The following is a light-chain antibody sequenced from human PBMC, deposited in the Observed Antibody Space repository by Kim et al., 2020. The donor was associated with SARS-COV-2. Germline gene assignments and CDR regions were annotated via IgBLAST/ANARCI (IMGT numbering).Light chain of an antibody. CDR1: KLGDKY. CDR3: QAWDSSTVV. Sequence: SYELTQPPSVSVSPGQTASITCSGDKLGDKYACWYQQKPGQSPVLVIYQDNKRPPRIPERFSGSNSGNTATLTISGTQAMDEADYYCQAWDSSTVVFGGGTQLTVL. V-gene: IGLV3-1*01. J-gene: IGLJ2*01. CDR2: QDN.